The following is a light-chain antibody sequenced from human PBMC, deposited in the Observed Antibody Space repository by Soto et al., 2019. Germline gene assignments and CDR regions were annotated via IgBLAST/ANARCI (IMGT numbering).Light chain of an antibody. J-gene: IGLJ1*01. CDR3: SSYTSSRSF. CDR1: SSDVGGYNY. Sequence: SVMTQAACVAGAPGYPSTISHTGNSSDVGGYNYVSWYQQHPGKAPKLMIYDVSNRPSGVSNRFSGSKSGNTASLTISGLQAEDEADYYCSSYTSSRSFFGTGTEVIV. V-gene: IGLV2-14*01. CDR2: DVS.